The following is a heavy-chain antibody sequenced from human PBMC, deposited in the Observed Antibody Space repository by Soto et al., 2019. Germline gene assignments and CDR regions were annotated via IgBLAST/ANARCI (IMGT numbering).Heavy chain of an antibody. CDR1: GGSLSRYF. J-gene: IGHJ3*01. Sequence: QVQLRESGPGLVKPSGTLSLTCTVSGGSLSRYFWSWIRQPPGKGLEWIGYIFYSGTTNYNPSLKSRVTMLLDTSKNRFSLKLGSVTAADIAFYYGARVRGGTYDSFDCCGQGTLVSVSS. CDR2: IFYSGTT. CDR3: ARVRGGTYDSFDC. D-gene: IGHD1-1*01. V-gene: IGHV4-59*01.